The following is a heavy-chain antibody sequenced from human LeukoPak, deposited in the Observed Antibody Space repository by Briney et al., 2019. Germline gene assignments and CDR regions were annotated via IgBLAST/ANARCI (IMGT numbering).Heavy chain of an antibody. J-gene: IGHJ4*02. Sequence: GGSLRLSCAASGFTFSSYNMNWVRHVPGKGLEWVSYISSGRSTMYYADSVKGRFTTSRDNAKNSLYLQMNSLRVEDTAVYYCARGPSESNYFDYWGQGTLVTVSS. V-gene: IGHV3-48*01. CDR1: GFTFSSYN. CDR3: ARGPSESNYFDY. CDR2: ISSGRSTM. D-gene: IGHD3-3*01.